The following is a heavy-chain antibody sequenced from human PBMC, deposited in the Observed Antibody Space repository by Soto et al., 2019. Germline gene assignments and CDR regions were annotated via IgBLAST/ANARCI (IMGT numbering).Heavy chain of an antibody. Sequence: RLPLGKGLVWVSRINSDGSIINYADSVKGRFTISRDNAKNTLYLQMNSLRAEDTSVYYCASGYDELSSSTIGCWGQGT. V-gene: IGHV3-74*01. CDR2: INSDGSII. CDR3: ASGYDELSSSTIGC. J-gene: IGHJ4*02. D-gene: IGHD5-12*01.